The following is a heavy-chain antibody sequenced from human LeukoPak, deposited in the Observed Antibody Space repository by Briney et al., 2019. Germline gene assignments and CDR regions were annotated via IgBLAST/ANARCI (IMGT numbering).Heavy chain of an antibody. J-gene: IGHJ4*02. CDR3: AVNYYGSGRPTNAFDY. CDR2: IYHSGST. Sequence: SENLSLTCAVSGYSISSGYYWGWIRQPPGKGLEWIGSIYHSGSTYYNPSLKSRVTISVDTSKNQFSLKLSSVTAADTAVYYCAVNYYGSGRPTNAFDYWGQGTLVTVSS. CDR1: GYSISSGYY. V-gene: IGHV4-38-2*01. D-gene: IGHD3-10*01.